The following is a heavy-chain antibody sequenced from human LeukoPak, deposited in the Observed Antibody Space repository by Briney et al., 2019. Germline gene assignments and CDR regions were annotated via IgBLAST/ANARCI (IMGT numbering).Heavy chain of an antibody. D-gene: IGHD3-10*01. V-gene: IGHV1-18*01. CDR3: ARGGSGSSFTDY. Sequence: ASVTVSCKASGCTFPNYGISWVRQAPGQGREWRGWISAYNGDTNYAQEFQGRVTMTTDTSTSTAYMELRNLRSDDTAVYFCARGGSGSSFTDYWGQGTLVTVSS. J-gene: IGHJ4*02. CDR2: ISAYNGDT. CDR1: GCTFPNYG.